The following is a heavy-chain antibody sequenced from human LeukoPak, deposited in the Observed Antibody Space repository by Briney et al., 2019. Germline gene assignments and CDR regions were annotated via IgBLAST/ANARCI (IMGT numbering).Heavy chain of an antibody. V-gene: IGHV3-23*01. CDR2: ITGSGGWA. Sequence: PGGSLRLSCAASGLTFSSYAMMWLRQAPGKGLEWVSAITGSGGWALYAESVKGRFTISRDNSKNTLYLQMSSLRAEDTAVYYCARDRYDSSGYYYYYGMDVWGQGTTVTVSS. D-gene: IGHD3-22*01. CDR1: GLTFSSYA. CDR3: ARDRYDSSGYYYYYGMDV. J-gene: IGHJ6*02.